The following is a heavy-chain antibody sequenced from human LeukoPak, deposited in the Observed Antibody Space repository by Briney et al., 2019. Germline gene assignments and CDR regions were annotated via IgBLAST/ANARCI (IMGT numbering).Heavy chain of an antibody. J-gene: IGHJ4*02. D-gene: IGHD2-2*01. V-gene: IGHV3-23*01. CDR1: GFTFSSYA. CDR3: AKDSKYCSSTSCYPDFDY. CDR2: ISGSGGST. Sequence: GGSLRLSCAASGFTFSSYAMSWVRQAPGKGLEWVSAISGSGGSTYYADSVKGRFTISRDNSKNTLYLQMNSLRAEDTAVYYCAKDSKYCSSTSCYPDFDYWGQGTLVTVSS.